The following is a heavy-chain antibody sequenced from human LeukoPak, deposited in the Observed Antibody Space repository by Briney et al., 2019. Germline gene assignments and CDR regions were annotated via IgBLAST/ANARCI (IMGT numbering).Heavy chain of an antibody. CDR2: IQYDGSNE. Sequence: GGSLRLSCTVSGFTVSSDSMSWVRQAPGKGLEWVAYIQYDGSNEQYADSVEGRFSISRDSSKNILYLQMNSLRAEDTAVYYCAKDRCSNGVGCYYYYMDVWGKGTTVTISS. CDR1: GFTVSSDS. J-gene: IGHJ6*03. V-gene: IGHV3-30*02. D-gene: IGHD2-8*01. CDR3: AKDRCSNGVGCYYYYMDV.